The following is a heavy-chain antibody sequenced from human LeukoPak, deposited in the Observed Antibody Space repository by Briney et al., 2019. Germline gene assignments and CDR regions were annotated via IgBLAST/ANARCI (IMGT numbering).Heavy chain of an antibody. D-gene: IGHD5-24*01. J-gene: IGHJ4*02. Sequence: SGTLSLICTVSGGSISSGGYYWCWIRQHPGKGLEWIGYIFHNGGSYYNPSLKSRITISIDTYKNQFSLRLDSVTAADTAVYYCARDIGGYNRNDYWGQGTLVTVSS. V-gene: IGHV4-31*03. CDR2: IFHNGGS. CDR1: GGSISSGGYY. CDR3: ARDIGGYNRNDY.